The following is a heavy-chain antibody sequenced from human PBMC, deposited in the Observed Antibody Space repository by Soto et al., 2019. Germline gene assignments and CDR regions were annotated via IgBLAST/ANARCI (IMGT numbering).Heavy chain of an antibody. CDR1: GVSISSYY. J-gene: IGHJ5*02. D-gene: IGHD6-6*01. CDR3: ARVRDSIAARGYWFDP. V-gene: IGHV4-59*01. Sequence: SETLSLTCTVSGVSISSYYWSWIRQPPGKGLEWIGYIYYSGSTNYNPSLKSRVTISVDTSKNQFSLKLSSVTAADTAVYYCARVRDSIAARGYWFDPWGQGTLVTVSS. CDR2: IYYSGST.